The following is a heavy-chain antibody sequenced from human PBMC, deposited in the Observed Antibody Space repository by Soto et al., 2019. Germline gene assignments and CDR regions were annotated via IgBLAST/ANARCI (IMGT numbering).Heavy chain of an antibody. Sequence: GGSLRLSCAASGFTVSSNYMSWVRQAPGKGLEWVSVIYSGGSTYYADSVKGRFTISRHNSKNTLYLQMNSLRAEDTAVYYCARESRSQLEPGAFDIWGQGTMVNVS. J-gene: IGHJ3*02. CDR1: GFTVSSNY. V-gene: IGHV3-53*04. CDR3: ARESRSQLEPGAFDI. D-gene: IGHD1-26*01. CDR2: IYSGGST.